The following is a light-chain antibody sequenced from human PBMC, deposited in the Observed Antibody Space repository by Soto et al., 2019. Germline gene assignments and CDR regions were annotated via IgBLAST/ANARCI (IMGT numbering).Light chain of an antibody. CDR1: QSVSSY. CDR2: AAS. V-gene: IGKV3-11*01. J-gene: IGKJ5*01. Sequence: EIVLTQSPATLSLSPGERATLSCRASQSVSSYLAWYQQRPGQAPRLLIYAASQRATGIPARFSGSGSGTDFTLTISSLQSEDFAVYYCQQYHNWPMTFGQGTRLEIK. CDR3: QQYHNWPMT.